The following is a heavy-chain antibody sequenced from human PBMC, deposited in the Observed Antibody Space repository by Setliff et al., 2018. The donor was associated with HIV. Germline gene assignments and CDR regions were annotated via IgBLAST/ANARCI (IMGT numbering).Heavy chain of an antibody. D-gene: IGHD3-3*01. CDR1: GFNFSSHT. J-gene: IGHJ6*02. Sequence: PGGSLRLSCAASGFNFSSHTMNWIRQAPGKGLEWVTVLWFDGIRKYYADSVKGRFTISRDNSKNTLYLQMNSLRAEDTAVYYCARQDYNFWSGYSPEYYYYGMDVWGQGTTVTVSS. V-gene: IGHV3-33*08. CDR3: ARQDYNFWSGYSPEYYYYGMDV. CDR2: LWFDGIRK.